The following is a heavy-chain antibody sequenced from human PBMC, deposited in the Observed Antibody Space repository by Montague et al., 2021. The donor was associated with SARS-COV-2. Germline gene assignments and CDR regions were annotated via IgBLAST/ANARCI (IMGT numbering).Heavy chain of an antibody. CDR3: VRVPYRLLFVPRYYGMDV. D-gene: IGHD2-2*01. J-gene: IGHJ6*02. Sequence: SETLSLTCAVYGGSLSGYYWSWIRQPPGEGLEWIAEISHSGSTSYNPSLKSRVTISVVTSKNQFSLKLSSATAADTAVYYCVRVPYRLLFVPRYYGMDVWGQGTTVTVSS. V-gene: IGHV4-34*01. CDR1: GGSLSGYY. CDR2: ISHSGST.